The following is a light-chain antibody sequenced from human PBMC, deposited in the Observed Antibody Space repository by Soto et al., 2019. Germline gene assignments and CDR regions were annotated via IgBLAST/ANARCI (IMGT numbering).Light chain of an antibody. CDR3: CSYASSGSYV. J-gene: IGLJ1*01. CDR2: EGR. Sequence: QSALTQPASLSGSPGQSITISCSGTSSDVGSYNLVSWYQQHPGKAPKVIIYEGRKRPSGVSYRFSGSKSANTASLTISGLHAEDEADYYCCSYASSGSYVFGTGTKVTVL. CDR1: SSDVGSYNL. V-gene: IGLV2-23*01.